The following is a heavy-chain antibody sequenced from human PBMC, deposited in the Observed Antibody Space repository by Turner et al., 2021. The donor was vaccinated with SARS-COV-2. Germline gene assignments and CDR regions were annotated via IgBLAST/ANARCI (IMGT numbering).Heavy chain of an antibody. CDR3: AKADRSMIVVVITLFDY. CDR1: GFPFSIYA. CDR2: ISGSGGST. V-gene: IGHV3-23*01. Sequence: EVQLLESGGGLVPPGGSLRLSCAASGFPFSIYAMSWVRQAPGKGLEWVSAISGSGGSTYYADSVKGRFTISRDNSKNTLYLQMNSLRAEDTAVYYCAKADRSMIVVVITLFDYWGQGTLVTVSS. D-gene: IGHD3-22*01. J-gene: IGHJ4*02.